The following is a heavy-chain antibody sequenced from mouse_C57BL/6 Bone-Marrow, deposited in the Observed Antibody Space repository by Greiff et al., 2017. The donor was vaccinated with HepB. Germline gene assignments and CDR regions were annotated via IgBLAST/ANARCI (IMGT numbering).Heavy chain of an antibody. Sequence: EVKLMESGAELVKPGASVKLSCTASGFNIKDYYMHWVKQRTEQGLEWIGRIDPEDGETKYAPKFQGKATITADTSSNTAYLRLSSLTSEDTAVYYCALFTTYYAMDYWGQGTSVTVSS. V-gene: IGHV14-2*01. D-gene: IGHD1-1*01. CDR2: IDPEDGET. CDR3: ALFTTYYAMDY. CDR1: GFNIKDYY. J-gene: IGHJ4*01.